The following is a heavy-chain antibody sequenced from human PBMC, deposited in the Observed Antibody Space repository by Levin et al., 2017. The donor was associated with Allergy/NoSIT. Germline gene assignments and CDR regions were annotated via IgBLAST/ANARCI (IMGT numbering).Heavy chain of an antibody. V-gene: IGHV3-13*01. CDR2: IGTAGDT. J-gene: IGHJ4*02. CDR3: ARGSDGSYGVDY. CDR1: GFTFSSYD. D-gene: IGHD1-26*01. Sequence: GESLKISCAASGFTFSSYDMHWVRQATGKGLEWVSAIGTAGDTYYPGSVKGRFTISRENAKNSLYLQMNSLRAGDTAVYYCARGSDGSYGVDYWGQGTLVTVSS.